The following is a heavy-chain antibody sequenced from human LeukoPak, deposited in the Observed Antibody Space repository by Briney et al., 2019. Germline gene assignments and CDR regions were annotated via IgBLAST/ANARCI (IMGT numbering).Heavy chain of an antibody. D-gene: IGHD4-11*01. J-gene: IGHJ4*02. CDR3: ARQDYSNYGGSLYYFDY. Sequence: PSENLSLTCTVSGGSISTFYWNWIRQPPGKGLEWIGHIYYSGSTNYNPSLKSRVTISVDTSKNQFSLKLSSVTAADTAVYYCARQDYSNYGGSLYYFDYWGQGTLVTVSS. V-gene: IGHV4-59*08. CDR1: GGSISTFY. CDR2: IYYSGST.